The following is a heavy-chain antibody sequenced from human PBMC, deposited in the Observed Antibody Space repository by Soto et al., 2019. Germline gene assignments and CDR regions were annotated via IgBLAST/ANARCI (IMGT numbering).Heavy chain of an antibody. V-gene: IGHV1-69*13. J-gene: IGHJ4*02. Sequence: SVKVSCKASGGTFRRYTITWVRQAPGRGLELMGGITPMFGTPNYAQKFRGRVTITADESTSTAYMELSSLRSEDTAMYFCARDGTLYDSRAYYYLYWGQGTMMTV. CDR2: ITPMFGTP. CDR1: GGTFRRYT. CDR3: ARDGTLYDSRAYYYLY. D-gene: IGHD3-22*01.